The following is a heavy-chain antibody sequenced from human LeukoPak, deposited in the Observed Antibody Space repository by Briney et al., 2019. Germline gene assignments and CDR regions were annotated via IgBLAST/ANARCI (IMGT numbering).Heavy chain of an antibody. CDR1: GFTFRSFA. CDR3: ARERKSGWLQRTYNFDY. CDR2: ISFDGSFR. D-gene: IGHD5-24*01. V-gene: IGHV3-30*03. Sequence: GGSLRLSCAASGFTFRSFAMHWVRQAPGKGLEWVADISFDGSFRYYADSVKGRFTISRDNAKNSLYLQMNSLRAEDTAVYYCARERKSGWLQRTYNFDYWGQGTLVTVSS. J-gene: IGHJ4*02.